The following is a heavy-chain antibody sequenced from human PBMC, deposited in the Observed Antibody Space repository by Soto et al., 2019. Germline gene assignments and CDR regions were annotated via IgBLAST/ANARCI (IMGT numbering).Heavy chain of an antibody. Sequence: GGSLRLSCVVSGITVSSHYLSWVRQAPGKGLEWVSIIYSGGDTYYADSVKGRFTISRDNVKNTLYLQMNSLRAEDTAVFYCARSSYCGADCYSGFDYWGEGTLVTVSS. D-gene: IGHD2-21*02. CDR2: IYSGGDT. CDR1: GITVSSHY. V-gene: IGHV3-66*01. CDR3: ARSSYCGADCYSGFDY. J-gene: IGHJ4*02.